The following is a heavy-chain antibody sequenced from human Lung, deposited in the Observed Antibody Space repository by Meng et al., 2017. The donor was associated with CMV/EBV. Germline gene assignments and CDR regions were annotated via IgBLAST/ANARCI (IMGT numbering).Heavy chain of an antibody. D-gene: IGHD3-3*01. CDR1: GGSISSSNYY. J-gene: IGHJ6*02. Sequence: SETLSLXXTVSGGSISSSNYYWGWIRQPPGKGLEWIGSIYYSGSMFYNPSLKSRVTISVDTAKNQFSLKLSSVTAADTAVYYCARDRLYYLWSGYVNYYGLDVWGQGTTVXVSS. V-gene: IGHV4-39*07. CDR2: IYYSGSM. CDR3: ARDRLYYLWSGYVNYYGLDV.